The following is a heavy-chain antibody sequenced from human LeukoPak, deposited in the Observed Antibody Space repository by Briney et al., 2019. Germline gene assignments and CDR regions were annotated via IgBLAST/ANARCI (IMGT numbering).Heavy chain of an antibody. V-gene: IGHV1-46*01. D-gene: IGHD1-20*01. J-gene: IGHJ4*02. CDR1: GYTFTSFY. CDR2: INPSGGNP. CDR3: ARHGNWNPFDY. Sequence: ASVKVSCKASGYTFTSFYMHWVRQAPGQGLEWMGIINPSGGNPGYAQRFQGRLTMTRDTSTSTVYMELSSLTSEDTAVYYCARHGNWNPFDYWGQGTLVTVSS.